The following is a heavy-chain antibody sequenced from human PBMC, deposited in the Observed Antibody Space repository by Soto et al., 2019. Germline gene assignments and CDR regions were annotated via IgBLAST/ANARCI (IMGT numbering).Heavy chain of an antibody. CDR3: ARDLIAVAGVNWFEP. CDR1: GGTFSSYA. D-gene: IGHD6-19*01. J-gene: IGHJ5*02. Sequence: SVKVSCKASGGTFSSYAISWARQAPGQGLEWMGGIIPIFGTANYAQKFQGRVTITADESTSTAYMELSSLRSEDTAVYYCARDLIAVAGVNWFEPWGQGTLVTVSS. V-gene: IGHV1-69*13. CDR2: IIPIFGTA.